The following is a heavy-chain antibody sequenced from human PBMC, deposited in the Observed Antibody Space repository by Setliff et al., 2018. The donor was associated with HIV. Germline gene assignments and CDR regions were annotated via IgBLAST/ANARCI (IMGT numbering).Heavy chain of an antibody. CDR2: INDRGTT. D-gene: IGHD6-19*01. V-gene: IGHV4-34*01. J-gene: IGHJ6*03. Sequence: VYGGSLSGHFWSWIRQSPGKGLEWIGEINDRGTTNYNPSFKSRVTISVDTSKRQFSLRLKSVTAADTAAYYCTRGLGDQWLGSGDIDQYRYMDVWSTATTVTVSS. CDR3: TRGLGDQWLGSGDIDQYRYMDV. CDR1: GGSLSGHF.